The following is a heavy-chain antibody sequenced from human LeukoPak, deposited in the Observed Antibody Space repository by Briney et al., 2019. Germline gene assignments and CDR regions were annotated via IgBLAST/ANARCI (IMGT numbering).Heavy chain of an antibody. J-gene: IGHJ4*02. D-gene: IGHD6-19*01. CDR2: ICYDGSDK. CDR1: GFPFSTYG. CDR3: TILAVASDFDY. V-gene: IGHV3-33*01. Sequence: GGSLRLSCAVSGFPFSTYGMHWVRQAPGKGLEWVGIICYDGSDKYYGDSVKGRFTISRDNSKNTLYLQMNSLRAEDTAVYYCTILAVASDFDYWGQGTLVTVSS.